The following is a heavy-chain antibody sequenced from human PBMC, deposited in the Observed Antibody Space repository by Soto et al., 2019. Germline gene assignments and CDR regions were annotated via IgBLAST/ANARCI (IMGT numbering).Heavy chain of an antibody. CDR2: ISAYNGNT. CDR3: ARVKLEEVDIVDTIHGAFDI. D-gene: IGHD5-12*01. V-gene: IGHV1-18*01. Sequence: ASVKVSCKASGYTFTSYGISWVRQAPGQGLEWMGWISAYNGNTNYAQKLQGRVTMTTDTSTSTAYMELRSLRSDDTAVYYCARVKLEEVDIVDTIHGAFDIWGQGIMVTVSS. CDR1: GYTFTSYG. J-gene: IGHJ3*02.